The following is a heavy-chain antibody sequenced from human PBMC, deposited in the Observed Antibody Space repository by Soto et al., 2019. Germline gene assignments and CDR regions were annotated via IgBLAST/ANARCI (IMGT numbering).Heavy chain of an antibody. CDR3: ARYGKVRGVIPHDAFDI. CDR1: GGSISSGGYY. V-gene: IGHV4-31*03. Sequence: SETLSLTCTVSGGSISSGGYYWSCIRQHPGKGLEWIGYIYYSGSTYYNPSLKSRVTISVDTSKNQFSLKLSSVTAADTAVYYCARYGKVRGVIPHDAFDIWGQGTMVTVSS. CDR2: IYYSGST. J-gene: IGHJ3*02. D-gene: IGHD3-10*01.